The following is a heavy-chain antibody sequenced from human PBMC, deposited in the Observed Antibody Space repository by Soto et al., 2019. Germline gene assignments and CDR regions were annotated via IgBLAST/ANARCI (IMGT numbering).Heavy chain of an antibody. CDR1: GAPITSGAYS. J-gene: IGHJ5*02. V-gene: IGHV4-30-2*01. D-gene: IGHD2-21*02. Sequence: QLQLRESGSGLVKPSQTLSLTCTVSGAPITSGAYSWSCIRQPPGKGLEWIGFIYQSGSTHYNPSLKSPAASSVDSSKNHFSLLLASLTAADTAVYYCARDMSGCSSSDCYLSGWFDPWGPGTLVTVSS. CDR3: ARDMSGCSSSDCYLSGWFDP. CDR2: IYQSGST.